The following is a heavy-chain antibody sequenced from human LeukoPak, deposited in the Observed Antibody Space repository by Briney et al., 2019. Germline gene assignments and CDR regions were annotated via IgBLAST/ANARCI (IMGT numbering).Heavy chain of an antibody. V-gene: IGHV3-7*01. Sequence: ASVKVSCKASGYTFTSYGISWVRQAPGKGLEWVANIKQDGSEKYYVDSVKGRFTISRDNAKNSLYLQMNSLRAEDTAAYYCARAPWKNFDYWGQGTLVTVSS. CDR3: ARAPWKNFDY. CDR2: IKQDGSEK. J-gene: IGHJ4*02. D-gene: IGHD1-1*01. CDR1: GYTFTSYG.